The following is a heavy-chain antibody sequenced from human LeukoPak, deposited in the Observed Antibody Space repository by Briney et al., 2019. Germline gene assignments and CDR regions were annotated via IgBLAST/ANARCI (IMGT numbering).Heavy chain of an antibody. CDR2: ISGSGGST. Sequence: VGSLRLSCAASGVTFSSDAMSWGRQAPGKGLEWVSAISGSGGSTYYADPVKGRFTISRENSTNTLYLQMNSLRAEDTAVYYCAKDWDAVEFFLWGYWGQGTLVTVSS. CDR1: GVTFSSDA. J-gene: IGHJ4*02. CDR3: AKDWDAVEFFLWGY. D-gene: IGHD3-16*01. V-gene: IGHV3-23*01.